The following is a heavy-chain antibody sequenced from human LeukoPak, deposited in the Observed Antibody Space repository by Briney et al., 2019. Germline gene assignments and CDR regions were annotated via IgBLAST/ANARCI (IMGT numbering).Heavy chain of an antibody. V-gene: IGHV2-70*11. CDR1: GFSLSTTGIC. D-gene: IGHD5-24*01. J-gene: IGHJ4*02. CDR3: AREMATKQALDY. CDR2: IAWDDDQ. Sequence: ESGPTLVNPPQTLTLTCTFSGFSLSTTGICVGWIRQHPGKALEWLVRIAWDDDQYYSTSLKTRLPISKDTSKNQLVLTMTNMDPVDTATYYCAREMATKQALDYWGQGTLVTVSS.